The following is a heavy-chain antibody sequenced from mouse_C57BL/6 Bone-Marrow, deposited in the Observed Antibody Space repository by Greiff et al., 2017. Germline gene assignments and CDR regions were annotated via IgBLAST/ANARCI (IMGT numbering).Heavy chain of an antibody. CDR1: GFTFSSYG. J-gene: IGHJ1*03. V-gene: IGHV5-6*01. D-gene: IGHD2-3*01. CDR2: ISSGGSYT. CDR3: ARHDGYFWYFDV. Sequence: EVHLVESGGDLVKPGGSLKLSCAASGFTFSSYGMSWVRQTPDKRLEWVATISSGGSYTYYPDSVKGRFTISRDNAKNTLYLQLRSLKSEDTAMYYCARHDGYFWYFDVWGTGTTVTVSS.